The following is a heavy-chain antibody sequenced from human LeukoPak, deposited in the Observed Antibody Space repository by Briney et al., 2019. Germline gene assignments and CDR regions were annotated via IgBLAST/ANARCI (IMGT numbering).Heavy chain of an antibody. CDR3: ASPLSGLRGYGMDV. J-gene: IGHJ6*04. Sequence: GESLKISCKGSGCSFTSYWISWVRQMPGKGLEWMGRIDPSDSYTNYSPSFQGHVTISADKSISTAYLQWSSLKASDTAMYYCASPLSGLRGYGMDVWGKGTTVTVSS. V-gene: IGHV5-10-1*01. CDR1: GCSFTSYW. D-gene: IGHD2-15*01. CDR2: IDPSDSYT.